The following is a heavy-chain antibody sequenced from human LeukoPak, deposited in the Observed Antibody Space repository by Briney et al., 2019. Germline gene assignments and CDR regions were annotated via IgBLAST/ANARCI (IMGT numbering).Heavy chain of an antibody. D-gene: IGHD3-22*01. CDR3: AKDQSHHDSSGSLYDP. J-gene: IGHJ5*02. Sequence: SCKASGYTFTGYYMHWVRQAPGKGLEWVAFIRNDASDKYYADSVKGRFTISRDNSENTLYLQMNSLRVEDTAVYYCAKDQSHHDSSGSLYDPWGQGSLVTVSS. CDR1: GYTFTGYY. CDR2: IRNDASDK. V-gene: IGHV3-30*02.